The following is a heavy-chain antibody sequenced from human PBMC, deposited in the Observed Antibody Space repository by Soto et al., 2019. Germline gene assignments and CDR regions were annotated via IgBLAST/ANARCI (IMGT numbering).Heavy chain of an antibody. Sequence: QVQLQESGPGLVKPSETLSLTCTVSGGSISGGVYYWSWIRQPPGKGLEWIGYICASGSTYYNPSLKSRVTISVDTSNNQFSLRLTSVTAADSAVYYCAREVIPLTTDWYFDLWGRGTLVTVSP. CDR2: ICASGST. CDR3: AREVIPLTTDWYFDL. V-gene: IGHV4-30-4*01. CDR1: GGSISGGVYY. D-gene: IGHD4-17*01. J-gene: IGHJ2*01.